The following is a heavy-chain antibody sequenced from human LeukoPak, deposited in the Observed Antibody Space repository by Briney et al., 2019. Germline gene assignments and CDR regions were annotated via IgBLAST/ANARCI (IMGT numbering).Heavy chain of an antibody. CDR1: SDSISSYY. CDR2: IYYNGNT. V-gene: IGHV4-59*12. Sequence: SETLSLTCSVSSDSISSYYWSWIRQPPGKGLEWIGYIYYNGNTNSNPSLKSRVTISVDTSKNHFSLKLSSVTAADTAVYYCARNRDGYNSFDYWGQGTLVTVSS. D-gene: IGHD5-24*01. J-gene: IGHJ4*02. CDR3: ARNRDGYNSFDY.